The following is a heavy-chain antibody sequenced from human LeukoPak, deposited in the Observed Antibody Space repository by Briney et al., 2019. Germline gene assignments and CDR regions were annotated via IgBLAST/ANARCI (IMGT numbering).Heavy chain of an antibody. D-gene: IGHD1-20*01. CDR3: ARDGGPNWNGNFYYMDV. CDR2: ISYDGGKK. J-gene: IGHJ6*03. V-gene: IGHV3-30*04. CDR1: GFTFSSYA. Sequence: GGSLRLSCAASGFTFSSYAIYWVRQAPGKGLECVTFISYDGGKKDYADSVKGRFTIPRDNSKTTVYLQMNSLRVEDTAVYYCARDGGPNWNGNFYYMDVWGKGTTVTVSS.